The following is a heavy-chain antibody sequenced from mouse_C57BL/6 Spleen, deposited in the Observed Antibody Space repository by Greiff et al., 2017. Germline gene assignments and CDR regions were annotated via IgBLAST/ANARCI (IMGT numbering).Heavy chain of an antibody. CDR3: ARSSYYYGSSYWYFDV. D-gene: IGHD1-1*01. V-gene: IGHV1-18*01. CDR2: INPNNGGT. J-gene: IGHJ1*03. CDR1: GYTFTDYN. Sequence: EVQLQQSGPELVKPGASVKIPCKASGYTFTDYNMDWVKQSHGKSLEWIGDINPNNGGTIYNQKFKGKATLTVDKSSSTAYMDLRSLTSEDTAVYYCARSSYYYGSSYWYFDVWGTGTTVTVSS.